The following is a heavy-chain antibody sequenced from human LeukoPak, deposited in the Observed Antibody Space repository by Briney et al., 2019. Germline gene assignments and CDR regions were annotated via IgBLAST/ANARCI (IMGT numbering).Heavy chain of an antibody. CDR2: INPSGGST. Sequence: VASVKVSRKASRYTLTSYYIHWVRQPPAQGVAWMGIINPSGGSTSYEQKFQGRVTTNTDTSTITAYMELRSLRSDETAVYYCARGSRGYCSGTSCYIGWLDAWGQGTLVTVSS. V-gene: IGHV1-46*01. CDR1: RYTLTSYY. D-gene: IGHD2-2*02. CDR3: ARGSRGYCSGTSCYIGWLDA. J-gene: IGHJ5*01.